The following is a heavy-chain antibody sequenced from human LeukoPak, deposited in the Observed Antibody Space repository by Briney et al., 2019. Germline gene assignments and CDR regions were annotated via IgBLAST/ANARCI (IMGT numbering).Heavy chain of an antibody. D-gene: IGHD6-13*01. CDR3: AKKGYSSSWYRYFDY. Sequence: PGGSLRLSCAASGFTFSSYAMSWVRQAPGKGLEWVSAISGSGGSTYYADSVKGRFTISRGNSKNTLYLQMNSLRAEDTAVYYCAKKGYSSSWYRYFDYWGQGTLVTVSS. V-gene: IGHV3-23*01. CDR2: ISGSGGST. J-gene: IGHJ4*02. CDR1: GFTFSSYA.